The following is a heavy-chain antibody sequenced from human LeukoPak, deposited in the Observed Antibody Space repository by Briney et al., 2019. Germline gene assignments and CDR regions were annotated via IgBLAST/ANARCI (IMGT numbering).Heavy chain of an antibody. CDR2: IHSSGTP. V-gene: IGHV4-59*01. Sequence: SGTLSLTCTIYGGFNNTVYWAWIRQPPGQGLEWIGFIHSSGTPTYNPSLKSPVTISIETSKTQFSLKLNSVIAADTAVYFCVSLGLCVGGHCLDDFWGQGALVTVST. J-gene: IGHJ4*02. CDR3: VSLGLCVGGHCLDDF. D-gene: IGHD2-21*02. CDR1: GGFNNTVY.